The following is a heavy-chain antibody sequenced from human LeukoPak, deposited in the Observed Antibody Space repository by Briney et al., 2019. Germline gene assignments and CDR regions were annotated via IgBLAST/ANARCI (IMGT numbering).Heavy chain of an antibody. CDR1: GYTFSGYY. D-gene: IGHD4-11*01. CDR2: INPNSGVT. V-gene: IGHV1-2*02. J-gene: IGHJ4*02. CDR3: ARFRHSNPFDY. Sequence: ASVKVSCMASGYTFSGYYVYWVRQAPGQGLECMVCINPNSGVTNYEQKFQGRVIITRDTSVNTAYMELSRLRSHDTAVYYCARFRHSNPFDYWGQGTLVTVSS.